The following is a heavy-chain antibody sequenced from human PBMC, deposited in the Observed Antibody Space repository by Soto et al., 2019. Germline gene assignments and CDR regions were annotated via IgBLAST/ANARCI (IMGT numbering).Heavy chain of an antibody. Sequence: WETLSLTCTVSDGSIRSYYWSWIRQPPGKGLEWIGYIYYSGSTTYNASLKSRVTMSVDMSKNQFSLKLSSVTAADTAVYFCARGGTFFFDYWGQGILVTVSS. D-gene: IGHD1-26*01. CDR2: IYYSGST. J-gene: IGHJ4*01. CDR3: ARGGTFFFDY. V-gene: IGHV4-59*12. CDR1: DGSIRSYY.